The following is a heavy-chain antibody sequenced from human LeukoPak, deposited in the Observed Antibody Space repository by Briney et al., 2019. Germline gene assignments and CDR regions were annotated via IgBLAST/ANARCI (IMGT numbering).Heavy chain of an antibody. CDR2: VNGSGVVT. Sequence: GESLRLSCAASGFTFSNNAMSWVRQAPGKGLEWVSAVNGSGVVTHYAASVRGRFTISRDNSKNTLYLEMNSLRVEDTAVYFCAKDKDTPATAQPQRGYFESWGQGTLVTVSS. V-gene: IGHV3-23*01. J-gene: IGHJ4*02. D-gene: IGHD2-15*01. CDR3: AKDKDTPATAQPQRGYFES. CDR1: GFTFSNNA.